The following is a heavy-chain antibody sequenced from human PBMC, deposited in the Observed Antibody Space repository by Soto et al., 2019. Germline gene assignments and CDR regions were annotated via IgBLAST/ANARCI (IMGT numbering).Heavy chain of an antibody. D-gene: IGHD2-15*01. CDR1: GGSMNAHF. J-gene: IGHJ4*02. CDR3: ARINGGSPDF. CDR2: IYISGTT. Sequence: PSETLSLTCTVSGGSMNAHFWSWIRQSAGKGLEWIGHIYISGTTMYNPSLKSRVTMSVDPPKNQLSLKLTSVIAADTAVYYCARINGGSPDFWGQGTLVTVSS. V-gene: IGHV4-4*07.